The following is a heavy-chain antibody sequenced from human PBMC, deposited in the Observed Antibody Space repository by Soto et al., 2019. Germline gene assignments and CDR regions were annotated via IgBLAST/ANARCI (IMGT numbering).Heavy chain of an antibody. CDR1: GFYFGDYY. V-gene: IGHV3-11*01. Sequence: GGSLRLSCTASGFYFGDYYMSWIRQSPGKGLEWVSYIDSDDGTTYYTDSVKGRFTISRDNAKNSLYLQMNSLRVEDTALYYCVRPYQSSRGCPLDRWGQGTXVTVSS. CDR3: VRPYQSSRGCPLDR. D-gene: IGHD6-13*01. J-gene: IGHJ5*02. CDR2: IDSDDGTT.